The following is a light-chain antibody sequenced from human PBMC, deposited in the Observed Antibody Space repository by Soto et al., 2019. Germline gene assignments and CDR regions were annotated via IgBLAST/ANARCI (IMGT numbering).Light chain of an antibody. CDR2: DDN. CDR3: GSWNSSLSAYV. CDR1: ISNIGGNS. J-gene: IGLJ1*01. Sequence: RLPPSVTAAPGQKDSISCSGSISNIGGNSVSWYQQLPGTATKLLIYDDNKRPSGIPDRFSGSTSGTSATLGITGFQTGDAADYYCGSWNSSLSAYVCGTGTTVTVL. V-gene: IGLV1-51*01.